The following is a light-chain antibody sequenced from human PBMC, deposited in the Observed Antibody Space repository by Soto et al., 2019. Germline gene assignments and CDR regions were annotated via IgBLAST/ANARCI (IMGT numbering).Light chain of an antibody. CDR3: QHYNSYLEA. CDR1: QTISSW. V-gene: IGKV1-5*03. Sequence: DIKMTHSPSTLSGYVGDRVTITCRASQTISSWLAWYQQKPGKAPKLLIYKASTLKSGVPSRFSGSGSGTEFTLTISSLQPDDFATYYCQHYNSYLEAFGQ. J-gene: IGKJ1*01. CDR2: KAS.